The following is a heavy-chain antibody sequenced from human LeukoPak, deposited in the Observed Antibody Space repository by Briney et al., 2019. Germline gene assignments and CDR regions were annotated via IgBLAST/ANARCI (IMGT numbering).Heavy chain of an antibody. D-gene: IGHD3-10*01. CDR2: IKSDGSEE. CDR3: ARGDLWLGH. J-gene: IGHJ4*02. V-gene: IGHV3-7*01. Sequence: GGSLRLSCATSGFILSSYWMCWVRQARGKGLECVANIKSDGSEEYYAGSMNDRFNTSRDNAKNSLYLQMNSLSVEDTAVYYCARGDLWLGHWGQGSLVTVSS. CDR1: GFILSSYW.